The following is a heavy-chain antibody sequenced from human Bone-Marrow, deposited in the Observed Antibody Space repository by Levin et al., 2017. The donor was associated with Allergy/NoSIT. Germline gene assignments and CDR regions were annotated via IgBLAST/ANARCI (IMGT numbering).Heavy chain of an antibody. Sequence: GGSLRLSCAASGFKFDEYAMHWVRQAPGKGLEWVSGVNWNSENMGYADSVKGRFNISRDNAKNSLYLQMNSLTTEDTALYYCAKARGAVGIYAMDVWGQGTTVTVSS. CDR1: GFKFDEYA. CDR3: AKARGAVGIYAMDV. V-gene: IGHV3-9*01. D-gene: IGHD1-26*01. CDR2: VNWNSENM. J-gene: IGHJ6*02.